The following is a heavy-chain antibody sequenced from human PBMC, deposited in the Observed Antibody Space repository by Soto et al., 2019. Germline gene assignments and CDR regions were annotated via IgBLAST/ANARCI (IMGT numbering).Heavy chain of an antibody. CDR2: IYYSGST. CDR1: GVSISSGGYY. V-gene: IGHV4-31*03. CDR3: AREYYYDSSGFDY. J-gene: IGHJ4*02. D-gene: IGHD3-22*01. Sequence: LQESGPGLVKPSQTLSLTCTVSGVSISSGGYYWTWIRQHPQKGLEWIGHIYYSGSTYYNPALKSRVTVSVDTSKNQFSLKLSSVTAADTAVYYCAREYYYDSSGFDYWGQGTLVTVSS.